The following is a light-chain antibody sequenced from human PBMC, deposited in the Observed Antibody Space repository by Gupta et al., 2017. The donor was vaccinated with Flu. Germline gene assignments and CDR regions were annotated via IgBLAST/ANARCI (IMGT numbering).Light chain of an antibody. Sequence: PSSRSASVGDRVTITCRASQSISSYLNWYQQKPGKAPKLLIYAASSLQSGVPSRFSGSGSGTDFTLTISSLQPEDFATYYCQQRDSTPITFGGWTKVEIK. CDR3: QQRDSTPIT. CDR1: QSISSY. CDR2: AAS. J-gene: IGKJ4*01. V-gene: IGKV1-39*01.